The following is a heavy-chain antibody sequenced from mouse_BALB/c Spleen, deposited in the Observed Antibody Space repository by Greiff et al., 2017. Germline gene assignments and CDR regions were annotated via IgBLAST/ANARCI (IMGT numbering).Heavy chain of an antibody. V-gene: IGHV1-15*01. CDR2: IDPETGGT. J-gene: IGHJ4*01. D-gene: IGHD2-2*01. CDR3: TRSLDGYDDGYAMDY. CDR1: GYTFTDYE. Sequence: QVQLQQSGAELVRPGASVTLSCKASGYTFTDYEMHWVKQTPVHGLEWIGAIDPETGGTAYNQKFKGKATLTADKSSSTAYMELRSLTSEDSAVYYCTRSLDGYDDGYAMDYWGQGTSVSGSS.